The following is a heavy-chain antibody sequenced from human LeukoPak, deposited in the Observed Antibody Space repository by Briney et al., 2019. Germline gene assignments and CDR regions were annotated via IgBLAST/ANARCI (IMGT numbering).Heavy chain of an antibody. CDR1: GFTFSDYY. D-gene: IGHD6-19*01. CDR2: ISSSGSTI. J-gene: IGHJ4*02. V-gene: IGHV3-11*04. Sequence: PGGSLRLSCAASGFTFSDYYMSWIRQAPGKGLEWVSYISSSGSTIYYADSVKGRFTISRDNAKNSLYLQMNSLRAEDTAVYYGALAEKHHLWSSGPGWFDYWGQGTLVTVSS. CDR3: ALAEKHHLWSSGPGWFDY.